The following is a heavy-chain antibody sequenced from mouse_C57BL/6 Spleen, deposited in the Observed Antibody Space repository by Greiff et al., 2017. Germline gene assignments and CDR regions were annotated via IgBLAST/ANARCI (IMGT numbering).Heavy chain of an antibody. CDR2: INPSSGYT. CDR1: GYTFTSYW. J-gene: IGHJ2*01. D-gene: IGHD1-1*01. V-gene: IGHV1-7*01. Sequence: VQLVESGAELAKPGASVKLSCKASGYTFTSYWMHWVKQRPGQGLEWIGYINPSSGYTKYNQKFKDKATLTADKSSSTAYMQLSSLTYEDSAVYYCASGGVVAPDYLDYWGQGTTLTVSS. CDR3: ASGGVVAPDYLDY.